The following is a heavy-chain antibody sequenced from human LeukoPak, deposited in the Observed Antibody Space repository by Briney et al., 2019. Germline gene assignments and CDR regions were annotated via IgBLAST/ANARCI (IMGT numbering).Heavy chain of an antibody. V-gene: IGHV4-4*07. CDR3: AREGTYCSRTSCYDSFLDY. D-gene: IGHD2-2*01. Sequence: SETLSLTCSVSGDSIRSYYWSWIRQPAGKGLEWIGRCHTSGSTNYNPSLKTRVTMSVDTSKNQFSLRLSSVTAADMAVYYCAREGTYCSRTSCYDSFLDYWGQGTLVTVSS. CDR2: CHTSGST. J-gene: IGHJ4*02. CDR1: GDSIRSYY.